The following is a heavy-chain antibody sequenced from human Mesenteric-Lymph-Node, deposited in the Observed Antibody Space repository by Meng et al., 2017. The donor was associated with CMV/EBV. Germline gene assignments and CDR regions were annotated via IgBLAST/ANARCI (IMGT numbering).Heavy chain of an antibody. CDR1: GGSFSDYY. CDR2: INHSGST. D-gene: IGHD4-23*01. J-gene: IGHJ6*02. Sequence: GSLRLSCAVYGGSFSDYYWSWIRQPPGKGLEWIGEINHSGSTNYNPSLKSRVTILVDTSKNQFSLKLSFVTAADTAVYYCARDRQLLWALNKGGYYYYGMDVWGQGTTVTVSS. CDR3: ARDRQLLWALNKGGYYYYGMDV. V-gene: IGHV4-34*01.